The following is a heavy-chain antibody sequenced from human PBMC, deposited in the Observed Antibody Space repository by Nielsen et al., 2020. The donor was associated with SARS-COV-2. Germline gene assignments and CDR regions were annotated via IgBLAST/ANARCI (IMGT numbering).Heavy chain of an antibody. CDR1: GGSFSGYY. D-gene: IGHD6-19*01. CDR3: ARDDSSGWH. CDR2: INHSGST. V-gene: IGHV4-34*01. Sequence: SETLSLTCAVYGGSFSGYYWSWIRQPPGKGLEWIGEINHSGSTNYNPSLKSRVTISVDTSKSQFSLKLSSVTAADTAVYYCARDDSSGWHWGQGTLVTVSS. J-gene: IGHJ4*02.